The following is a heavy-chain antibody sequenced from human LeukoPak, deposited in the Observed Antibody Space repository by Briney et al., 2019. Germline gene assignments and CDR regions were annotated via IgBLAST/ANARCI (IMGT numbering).Heavy chain of an antibody. V-gene: IGHV1-2*02. CDR2: INPNSGGT. CDR1: GYTFTGYY. Sequence: ASVKVSCKASGYTFTGYYMHWVRQAPGQGLEWMGWINPNSGGTNDAQKFQGRVTMTRDTSISTAYMELSRLRSDDTAVYYCARGQYQLPIDPDFDYWGQGTLVTVSS. CDR3: ARGQYQLPIDPDFDY. D-gene: IGHD2-2*01. J-gene: IGHJ4*02.